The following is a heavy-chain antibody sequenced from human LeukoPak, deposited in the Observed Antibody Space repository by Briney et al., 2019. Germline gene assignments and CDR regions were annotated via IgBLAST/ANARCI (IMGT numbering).Heavy chain of an antibody. CDR3: ARGHTAVTRHFDF. D-gene: IGHD4-17*01. Sequence: PGGSLRLSCAASGFTFSSYAMSWVRQAPGKGLEWISASSGRGGSTYYADSVKGRFTISRDNAKNLLYLDMNSLRAEDTAVYYCARGHTAVTRHFDFWGQGTLVTVSS. V-gene: IGHV3-23*01. CDR2: SSGRGGST. CDR1: GFTFSSYA. J-gene: IGHJ4*02.